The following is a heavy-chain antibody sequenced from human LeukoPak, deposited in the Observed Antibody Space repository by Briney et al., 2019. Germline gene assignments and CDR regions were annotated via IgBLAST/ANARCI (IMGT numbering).Heavy chain of an antibody. CDR3: AKVGYYYDSSGYYFDY. Sequence: GGSLRLSCAASGFSFHDSKMHWVRQAPGKGLEWVAVISSDGNNIYYLDSVKGRFTISRDNSKNSLYLQMSSLRVEDTAVYYCAKVGYYYDSSGYYFDYWGQGTLVTVSS. J-gene: IGHJ4*02. D-gene: IGHD3-22*01. CDR1: GFSFHDSK. V-gene: IGHV3-30*18. CDR2: ISSDGNNI.